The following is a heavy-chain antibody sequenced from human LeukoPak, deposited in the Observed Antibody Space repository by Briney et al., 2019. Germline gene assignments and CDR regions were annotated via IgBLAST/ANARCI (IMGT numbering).Heavy chain of an antibody. CDR3: ARENYGSGSCFDY. J-gene: IGHJ4*02. Sequence: SETLSLTCTVSGGSISSYYWSWIRQPPGKGLEWIGYIYYSGSTNYNPSLKSRVTISIDTSKNQFSLKLSSVTAADTAVYYCARENYGSGSCFDYWGQGTLVTVSS. CDR1: GGSISSYY. D-gene: IGHD3-10*01. V-gene: IGHV4-59*01. CDR2: IYYSGST.